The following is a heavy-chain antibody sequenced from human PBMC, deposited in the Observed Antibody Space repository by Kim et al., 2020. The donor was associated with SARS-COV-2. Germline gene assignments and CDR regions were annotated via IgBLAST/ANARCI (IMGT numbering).Heavy chain of an antibody. V-gene: IGHV5-51*01. CDR3: ARRVSSGYYYDWFDP. Sequence: GESLKISCKGSGYSFTSYWIGWVRQMPGKGLEWMGIIYPGDSDTRYSPSFQGQVTISADKSISTAYLQWSSLKASDTAMYYCARRVSSGYYYDWFDPWGQGTLVTVSS. J-gene: IGHJ5*02. CDR2: IYPGDSDT. D-gene: IGHD3-22*01. CDR1: GYSFTSYW.